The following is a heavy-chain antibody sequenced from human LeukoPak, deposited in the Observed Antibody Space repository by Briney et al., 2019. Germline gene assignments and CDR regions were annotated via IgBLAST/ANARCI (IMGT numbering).Heavy chain of an antibody. CDR2: IYYSGSA. V-gene: IGHV4-39*01. CDR1: GGSISSSSYY. CDR3: ARRGYASSGYYYAY. J-gene: IGHJ4*02. D-gene: IGHD3-22*01. Sequence: PSQTLSLTCTVSGGSISSSSYYWGWIRQPPGKGLEWIGSIYYSGSAYYNPSLKSRVTISVDTSKNQFSLKLSSVTAADTAVYYCARRGYASSGYYYAYWGQGTLVTVSS.